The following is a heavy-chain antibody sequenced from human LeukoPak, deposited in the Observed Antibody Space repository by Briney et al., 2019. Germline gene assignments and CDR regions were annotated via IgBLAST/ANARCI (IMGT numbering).Heavy chain of an antibody. J-gene: IGHJ6*02. CDR2: INPSGGST. Sequence: ASVTVSCKASGYTFTSYYMHWVRQAPGQGLEWMGIINPSGGSTSYAQKFQGRVTMTRDTSTSTVYMELSSLRSEDTAVYYCARDLPIAAVGIKGPIATYYYYGVDVWGQGTTVTVSS. V-gene: IGHV1-46*01. CDR1: GYTFTSYY. CDR3: ARDLPIAAVGIKGPIATYYYYGVDV. D-gene: IGHD6-13*01.